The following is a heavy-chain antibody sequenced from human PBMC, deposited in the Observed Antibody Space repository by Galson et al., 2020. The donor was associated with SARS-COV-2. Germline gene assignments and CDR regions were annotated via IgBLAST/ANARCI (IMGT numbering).Heavy chain of an antibody. Sequence: SLKISCSASGYRFSDYYMSSIRQAPGTGLEWVSYISSSGTYTTYGTSVTGRFTIPRDNAKKSQYLQMNSLRAEDTAVYYCARNGRDCSGGICYGAEYFQHWARAPWSSSPQ. V-gene: IGHV3-11*06. CDR3: ARNGRDCSGGICYGAEYFQH. CDR1: GYRFSDYY. J-gene: IGHJ1*01. D-gene: IGHD2-15*01. CDR2: ISSSGTYT.